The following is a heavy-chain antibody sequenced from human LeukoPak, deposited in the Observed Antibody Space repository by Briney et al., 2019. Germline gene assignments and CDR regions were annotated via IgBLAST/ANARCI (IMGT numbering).Heavy chain of an antibody. CDR2: IYDSGST. D-gene: IGHD3-10*01. CDR1: GGSISSYY. V-gene: IGHV4-59*12. CDR3: ARDMVRGVIDY. Sequence: SETLSLTCTVSGGSISSYYWSWIRQPPGKGLEWIGYIYDSGSTNYNPSLKSRVTISVDTSKNQFSLKLSSVTAADTAVYYCARDMVRGVIDYWGQGTLVTVSS. J-gene: IGHJ4*02.